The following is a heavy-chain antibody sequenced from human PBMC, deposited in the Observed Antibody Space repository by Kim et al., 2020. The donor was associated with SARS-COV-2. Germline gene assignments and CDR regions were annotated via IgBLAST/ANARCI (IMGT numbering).Heavy chain of an antibody. Sequence: SVTLSLTCTVSGGSVSSGSYYWNWIRQPPGKGLEWIGYMYYSGSTTYNPSLKSRVTISVDTSKNQFSLKLSSVTAADTAVYYCARITGNYDRWFDPCGHRTLVTVSS. CDR1: GGSVSSGSYY. V-gene: IGHV4-61*01. J-gene: IGHJ5*02. D-gene: IGHD1-7*01. CDR2: MYYSGST. CDR3: ARITGNYDRWFDP.